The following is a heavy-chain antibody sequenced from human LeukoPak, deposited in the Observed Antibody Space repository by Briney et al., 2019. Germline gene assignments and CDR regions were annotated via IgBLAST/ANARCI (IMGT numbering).Heavy chain of an antibody. Sequence: SETLSLTCTVSGGSISSSDYYWSWIRQPPGKGLEWIGYIYYSGSTYYNPSLKSRVTISVDTSKNQFSLKLSSVTAADTAVYYCQSRFLEWLLDYWGQGTLVTVSS. CDR1: GGSISSSDYY. D-gene: IGHD3-3*01. CDR2: IYYSGST. CDR3: QSRFLEWLLDY. J-gene: IGHJ4*02. V-gene: IGHV4-30-4*01.